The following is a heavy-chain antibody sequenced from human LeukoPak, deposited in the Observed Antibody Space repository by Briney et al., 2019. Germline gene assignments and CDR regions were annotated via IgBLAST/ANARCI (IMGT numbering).Heavy chain of an antibody. V-gene: IGHV4-59*01. CDR3: ARVEVGAANRQWYGMNV. Sequence: SESLSLTCTISGGSISSYDWSWIRRPPGKGLEWIGYVDYRENTNYNPSLKSRVTISIDTSKSLFSLKLNSVTAADTAVYYCARVEVGAANRQWYGMNVWGQGTTVTVSS. CDR1: GGSISSYD. D-gene: IGHD2-15*01. J-gene: IGHJ6*02. CDR2: VDYRENT.